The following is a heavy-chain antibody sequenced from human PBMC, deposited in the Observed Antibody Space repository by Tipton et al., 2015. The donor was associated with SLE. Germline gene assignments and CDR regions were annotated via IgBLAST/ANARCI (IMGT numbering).Heavy chain of an antibody. CDR1: GGSISSYY. Sequence: TLSLTCTVSGGSISSYYWSWIRQPPGKGLEWIGYIYYSGSTNYNPSLKSRVTISVDTSKNQFSLKLSSVTAADTAVYYCAREFQLGGFDYWGQGTLVTVSS. CDR3: AREFQLGGFDY. V-gene: IGHV4-59*01. D-gene: IGHD7-27*01. J-gene: IGHJ4*02. CDR2: IYYSGST.